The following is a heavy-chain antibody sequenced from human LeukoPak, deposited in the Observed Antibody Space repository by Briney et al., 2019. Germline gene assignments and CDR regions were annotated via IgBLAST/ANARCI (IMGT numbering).Heavy chain of an antibody. J-gene: IGHJ1*01. Sequence: KPSQTLSLTCAVSAVSISSGGYSWSWIRQPPGKGLEWIGYIYYSGSTYYNPSLKSRVTISVDTSKNQFSVKLSSVTAADTAVYYCARGGDISGHYYFEYFQHWSQGTLVTVSS. CDR1: AVSISSGGYS. CDR2: IYYSGST. CDR3: ARGGDISGHYYFEYFQH. V-gene: IGHV4-30-4*07. D-gene: IGHD3-22*01.